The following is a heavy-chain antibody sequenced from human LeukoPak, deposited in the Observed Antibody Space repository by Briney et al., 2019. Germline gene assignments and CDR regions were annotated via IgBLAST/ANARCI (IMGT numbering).Heavy chain of an antibody. V-gene: IGHV3-74*01. D-gene: IGHD4-17*01. CDR2: INTDGSST. CDR3: ARDRDYAFDY. Sequence: PGGSLRLSCAASGFSFTSYWMHWVRQAPGKGLVWVSHINTDGSSTTYADSVKGRFSISRDNAKNTLYLQMNSLRDEDTAVYYCARDRDYAFDYWGQGTLVTVSS. J-gene: IGHJ4*02. CDR1: GFSFTSYW.